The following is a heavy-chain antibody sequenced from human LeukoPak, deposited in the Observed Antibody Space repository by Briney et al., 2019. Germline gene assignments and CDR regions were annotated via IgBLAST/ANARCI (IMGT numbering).Heavy chain of an antibody. V-gene: IGHV4-39*07. J-gene: IGHJ4*02. Sequence: SETLSLTCTVSGGSISSSSYYWGWIRQPPGKGLEWIGSIYYSGSTYYNPSLKSRVTISVDTSKNQFSLKLSSVTAADTAVYYCARDPEGTMIPDYWGQGTLVIVSS. CDR1: GGSISSSSYY. CDR3: ARDPEGTMIPDY. CDR2: IYYSGST. D-gene: IGHD3-22*01.